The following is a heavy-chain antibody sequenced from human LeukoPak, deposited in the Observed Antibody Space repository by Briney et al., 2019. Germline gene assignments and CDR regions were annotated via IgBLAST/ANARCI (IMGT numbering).Heavy chain of an antibody. J-gene: IGHJ4*02. D-gene: IGHD3-9*01. CDR2: IYPGDSDT. CDR3: ASSFDWLWGVDY. Sequence: GASLKISCKGSGYSFTSYWIGWGSQMPGKGLEGMGIIYPGDSDTRYSPSFQGQVTISADKSISTAYLQWSILKASDTAMYYCASSFDWLWGVDYWGQETLDRVSS. V-gene: IGHV5-51*01. CDR1: GYSFTSYW.